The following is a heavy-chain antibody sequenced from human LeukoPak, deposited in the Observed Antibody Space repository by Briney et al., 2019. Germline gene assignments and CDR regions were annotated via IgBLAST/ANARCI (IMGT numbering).Heavy chain of an antibody. CDR3: ARQGSSSWYGYYFDY. J-gene: IGHJ4*02. CDR1: GGSISSGDYY. CDR2: IYYSGST. V-gene: IGHV4-30-4*01. D-gene: IGHD6-13*01. Sequence: SETLSLTCTVSGGSISSGDYYWSWIRQPPGKGLEWIGYIYYSGSTYYNPSLKSRVTISVDTSKNQFSLKLSSVTAADTAVYYCARQGSSSWYGYYFDYWGQGTLVTVSS.